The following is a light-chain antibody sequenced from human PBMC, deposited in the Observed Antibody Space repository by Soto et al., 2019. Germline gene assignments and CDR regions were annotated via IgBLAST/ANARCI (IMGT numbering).Light chain of an antibody. V-gene: IGKV1-5*01. CDR2: DAS. CDR1: QSVSSW. Sequence: DIEMTPAPSTLSASVGDRVTITCRASQSVSSWLAWYQQKPGKAPKLLIYDASSLESGVPSRFSGGGSGTGFTLTISSLQPDDFATYYCQQYNTYPRTFGQGTNVDIK. CDR3: QQYNTYPRT. J-gene: IGKJ1*01.